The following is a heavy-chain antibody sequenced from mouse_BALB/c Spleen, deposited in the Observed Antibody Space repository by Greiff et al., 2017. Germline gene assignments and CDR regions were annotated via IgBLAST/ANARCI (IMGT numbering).Heavy chain of an antibody. V-gene: IGHV5-17*02. Sequence: EVKLMESGGGLVQPGGSRKLSCAASGFTFSSFGMHWVRQAPEKGLEWVAYISSGSSTIYYADTVKGRFTISRDNPKNTLFLQMTSLRSEDTAMYYCARSDGYYPLFDYWGQGTTLTVSS. CDR2: ISSGSSTI. CDR3: ARSDGYYPLFDY. J-gene: IGHJ2*01. CDR1: GFTFSSFG. D-gene: IGHD2-3*01.